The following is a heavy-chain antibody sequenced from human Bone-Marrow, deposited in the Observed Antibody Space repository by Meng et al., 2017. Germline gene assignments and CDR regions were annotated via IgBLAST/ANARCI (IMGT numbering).Heavy chain of an antibody. V-gene: IGHV3-9*01. J-gene: IGHJ4*02. Sequence: SLKISCAASGFTFDDYAMHWVRQAPGKGLEWVSGTSWNSGSIGYADSVKGRFTISRDNAKNSLYLQMNSLRAEDTALYYCAKGNSSSWFYYWGQGTLVTVSS. CDR1: GFTFDDYA. CDR2: TSWNSGSI. D-gene: IGHD6-13*01. CDR3: AKGNSSSWFYY.